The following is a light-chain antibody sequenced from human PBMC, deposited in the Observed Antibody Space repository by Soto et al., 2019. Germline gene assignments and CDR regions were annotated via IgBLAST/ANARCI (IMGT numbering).Light chain of an antibody. CDR3: QQRSNWHLT. CDR2: GAS. Sequence: EIVLTQSPATLSLSPGERATLSCRASQSVSSYLAWYQQKPGQSPRLLIHGASKRATGIPARFSGSGSGTDFTLTISSLAPEDFAVYYCQQRSNWHLTFGGGTKVEL. CDR1: QSVSSY. V-gene: IGKV3-11*01. J-gene: IGKJ4*01.